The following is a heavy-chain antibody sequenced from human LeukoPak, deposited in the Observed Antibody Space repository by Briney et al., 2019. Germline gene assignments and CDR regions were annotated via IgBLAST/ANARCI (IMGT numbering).Heavy chain of an antibody. CDR1: GFTFSNYW. CDR2: IKTDGSEK. V-gene: IGHV3-7*03. J-gene: IGHJ3*02. CDR3: ARGPDAFDI. Sequence: GGSLRLSCEGSGFTFSNYWMGWVRQAPGKGLQWVANIKTDGSEKYYVDSVKGRFTISRDNAKNSLYLQMNSLRAEDTAVYYCARGPDAFDIWGQGTMVTVSS.